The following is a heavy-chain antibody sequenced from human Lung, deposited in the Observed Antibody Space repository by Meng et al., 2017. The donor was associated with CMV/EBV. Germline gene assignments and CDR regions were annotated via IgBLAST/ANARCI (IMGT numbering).Heavy chain of an antibody. Sequence: VHLEEPGPALVKPSETLALTCPVSGGSISSYYWSWIRQPPGKGLEWIGYIYYSGSTNYNPSLKSRVTISVDTSKNQFSLKLSSVTAADTAVYYCAREEGIGGFDPWGQGTLVTVSS. D-gene: IGHD3-10*01. V-gene: IGHV4-59*01. J-gene: IGHJ5*02. CDR1: GGSISSYY. CDR2: IYYSGST. CDR3: AREEGIGGFDP.